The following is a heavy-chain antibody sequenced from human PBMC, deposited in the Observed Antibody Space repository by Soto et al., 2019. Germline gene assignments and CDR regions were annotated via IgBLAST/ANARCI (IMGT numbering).Heavy chain of an antibody. J-gene: IGHJ4*02. V-gene: IGHV1-18*01. CDR2: ISAYNGNT. CDR3: AREPNYFDY. Sequence: QVQLVQSGAEVKKPGASAKVSCKASSYTFTSYGISWVRQAPGQGLEWMGWISAYNGNTKYAQKLQGRVTMTTETSTSTADMELRSLRSDDTAVYYCAREPNYFDYWGQGTLVTVSS. CDR1: SYTFTSYG.